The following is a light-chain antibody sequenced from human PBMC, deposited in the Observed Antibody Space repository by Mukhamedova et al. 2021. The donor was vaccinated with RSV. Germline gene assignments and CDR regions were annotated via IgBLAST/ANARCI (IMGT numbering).Light chain of an antibody. CDR3: QQYGGSPRT. CDR2: AAS. CDR1: SVSGTY. Sequence: SVSGTYLAWYQQKPGQAPRLLIYAASSRATGIPDRFSGSGSGTDFTLTISRLEPEDFAVYYCQQYGGSPRTFGQGTKVEVK. J-gene: IGKJ1*01. V-gene: IGKV3-20*01.